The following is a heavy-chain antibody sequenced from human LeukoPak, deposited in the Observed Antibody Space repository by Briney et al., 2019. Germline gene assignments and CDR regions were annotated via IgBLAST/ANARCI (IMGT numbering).Heavy chain of an antibody. Sequence: PGGSLRLSCAASGFTFSSYGMHWVRQAPGKGLEWVAVISYDGSNKYYADSVKGRFTISRDNSKNTLYLQMNSLRIEDTAVYYCAKSGRDGDYSYFDYWGQGTLATVSS. CDR2: ISYDGSNK. CDR1: GFTFSSYG. J-gene: IGHJ4*02. V-gene: IGHV3-30*18. CDR3: AKSGRDGDYSYFDY. D-gene: IGHD4-17*01.